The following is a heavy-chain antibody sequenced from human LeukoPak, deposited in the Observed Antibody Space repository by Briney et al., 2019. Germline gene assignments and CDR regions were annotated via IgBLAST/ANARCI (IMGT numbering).Heavy chain of an antibody. Sequence: PSQTLSLTCAVSGGSISGGGYSYNWIRQPPVKGLEWIGYIYNSGSTSYNPSLKSRVTMSVDTSMNHFSLRLSFVTAADTAVYYCARGWGPAYCGGDCHRHFDYWGQGALVTVSS. D-gene: IGHD2-21*02. CDR3: ARGWGPAYCGGDCHRHFDY. CDR1: GGSISGGGYS. J-gene: IGHJ4*02. V-gene: IGHV4-30-4*07. CDR2: IYNSGST.